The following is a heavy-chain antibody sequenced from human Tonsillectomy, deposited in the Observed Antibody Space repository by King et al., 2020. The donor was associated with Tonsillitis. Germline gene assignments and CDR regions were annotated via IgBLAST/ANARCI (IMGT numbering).Heavy chain of an antibody. CDR3: AKARSRGAGFDY. CDR2: ISGSGDST. D-gene: IGHD6-19*01. V-gene: IGHV3-23*04. CDR1: GFTFSSYA. J-gene: IGHJ4*02. Sequence: VQLVESGGGLVQPGGSLRLSCAASGFTFSSYAMNWVRQAPGKGLEWVSGISGSGDSTYYADSVEGRFTISRDNSKNTPYLQMNSLRAEDTAVYYCAKARSRGAGFDYWGQGTLVTVSS.